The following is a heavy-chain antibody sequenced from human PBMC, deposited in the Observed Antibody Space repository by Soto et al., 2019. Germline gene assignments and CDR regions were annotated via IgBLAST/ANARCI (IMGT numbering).Heavy chain of an antibody. CDR1: GGTFSSYA. CDR3: AREIQLWLDWFDP. J-gene: IGHJ5*02. V-gene: IGHV1-69*13. D-gene: IGHD5-18*01. Sequence: SVKVSCKASGGTFSSYAISWVRQAPGQGLEWMGGIIPIFGTANYAQKFQGRVTITADESTSTAYMELSSLRSEDTAVYYCAREIQLWLDWFDPWGQGTLVTVSS. CDR2: IIPIFGTA.